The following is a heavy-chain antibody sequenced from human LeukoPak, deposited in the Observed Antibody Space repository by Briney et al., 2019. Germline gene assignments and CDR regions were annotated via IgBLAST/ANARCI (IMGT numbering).Heavy chain of an antibody. D-gene: IGHD5-18*01. CDR1: GFTFSNAW. V-gene: IGHV3-15*01. J-gene: IGHJ4*02. CDR3: TTGTWIQLWLADF. Sequence: NTGGSLRLSCAASGFTFSNAWMSWVRQAPGKGLEWVGHIKSKTDGGTTDYAAPVKGRFTISRDDSKNTLYLQMNSLKIEDTAVYYCTTGTWIQLWLADFWGQGTLVTVSS. CDR2: IKSKTDGGTT.